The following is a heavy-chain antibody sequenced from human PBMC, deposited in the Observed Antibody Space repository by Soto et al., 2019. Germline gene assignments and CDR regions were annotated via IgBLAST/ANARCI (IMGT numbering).Heavy chain of an antibody. J-gene: IGHJ5*02. CDR3: TRDQGGSYDSWFDP. D-gene: IGHD1-26*01. CDR2: ISSGSAFI. V-gene: IGHV3-21*01. Sequence: GGSLRLSCNFTFSMYSMNWVRQAPGKGLEWVASISSGSAFIKYADSVKGRFSISRDNAKNSVSLQVNSLRAEDTAMYYCTRDQGGSYDSWFDPWGRGTLVTVSS. CDR1: FTFSMYS.